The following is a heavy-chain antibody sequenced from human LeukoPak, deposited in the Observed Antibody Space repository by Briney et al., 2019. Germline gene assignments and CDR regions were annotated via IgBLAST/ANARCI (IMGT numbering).Heavy chain of an antibody. D-gene: IGHD2-2*01. Sequence: GESLQISCKGSGYSFSSYWIGWVRQMPGKGLEWMGIIYPGDSDTRYSPSFEGQVTISADKSITTAYLQWSSLKASDTAMYYCASSGGYCSSTSCLLDYWGQGTLVTVSS. J-gene: IGHJ4*02. V-gene: IGHV5-51*01. CDR3: ASSGGYCSSTSCLLDY. CDR1: GYSFSSYW. CDR2: IYPGDSDT.